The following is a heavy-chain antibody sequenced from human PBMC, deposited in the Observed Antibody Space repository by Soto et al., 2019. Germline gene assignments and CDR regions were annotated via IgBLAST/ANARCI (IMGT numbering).Heavy chain of an antibody. D-gene: IGHD1-7*01. J-gene: IGHJ6*02. V-gene: IGHV3-23*01. CDR2: ISGSGGST. CDR1: GFTFSSYA. Sequence: GGSLRLSCAASGFTFSSYAMSWVRQAPGKGLEWVSAISGSGGSTYYADSWKGRFTNARDNSKNTLYLQMNSLRAEDTAVYYCAKVNWELSNYYYYGMDVWGQGTTVTVSS. CDR3: AKVNWELSNYYYYGMDV.